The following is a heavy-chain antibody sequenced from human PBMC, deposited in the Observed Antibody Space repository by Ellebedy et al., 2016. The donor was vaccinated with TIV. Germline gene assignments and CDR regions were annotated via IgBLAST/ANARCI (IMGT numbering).Heavy chain of an antibody. CDR3: ASLPTVTTRYFQH. V-gene: IGHV4-34*01. D-gene: IGHD4-17*01. Sequence: MPSETLSLTCAVYGGSFSGYHWSWIRQPPGKGLEWIGEINHSGSTNYNPSLKSRVTISVDTSKNQFSLKLSSVTAADTAVYYCASLPTVTTRYFQHWGQGTLVTVSS. CDR2: INHSGST. CDR1: GGSFSGYH. J-gene: IGHJ1*01.